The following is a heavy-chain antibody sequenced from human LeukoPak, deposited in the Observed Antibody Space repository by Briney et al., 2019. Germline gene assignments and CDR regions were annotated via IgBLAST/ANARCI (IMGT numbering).Heavy chain of an antibody. Sequence: PGGSLRLSCAASGFTFSTYSMNWVRQAPGKGLEWISYISTSGRAIYYADSVKGRFTISRDNAKNSLDLQMNSLRVDDTAVYYCGRGSGSPDYWGQGTLVTVSS. V-gene: IGHV3-48*01. J-gene: IGHJ4*02. D-gene: IGHD1-26*01. CDR1: GFTFSTYS. CDR3: GRGSGSPDY. CDR2: ISTSGRAI.